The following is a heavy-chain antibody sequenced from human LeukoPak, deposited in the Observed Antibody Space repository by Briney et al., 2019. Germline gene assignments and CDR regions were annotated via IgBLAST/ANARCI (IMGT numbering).Heavy chain of an antibody. CDR3: AKGLKTAVGPYKGYHYYMDV. J-gene: IGHJ6*03. V-gene: IGHV3-23*01. Sequence: GGSLRLSCAASGFTFSNYAMRWVRQAPGKGLEWVSTINYRGSATYYADSVKGRFTISRDNSKNTLSLQVSSLRAEDTAIYYCAKGLKTAVGPYKGYHYYMDVWGKGTTVTVSS. CDR1: GFTFSNYA. CDR2: INYRGSAT. D-gene: IGHD5-18*01.